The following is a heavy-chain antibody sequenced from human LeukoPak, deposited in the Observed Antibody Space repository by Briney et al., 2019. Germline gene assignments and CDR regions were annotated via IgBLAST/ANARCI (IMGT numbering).Heavy chain of an antibody. CDR1: GFTFSSYG. V-gene: IGHV3-30*02. D-gene: IGHD3-3*01. J-gene: IGHJ4*02. Sequence: PGGSLRLSCAASGFTFSSYGMHWVRQAPGKGLEWVAFIRYDGSNKYYADSVKGRFTISRDNSKNTLYLQMNSLRAEDTAVYYCAKDGASGDFWSGYPDYWGQGTLVTVSS. CDR2: IRYDGSNK. CDR3: AKDGASGDFWSGYPDY.